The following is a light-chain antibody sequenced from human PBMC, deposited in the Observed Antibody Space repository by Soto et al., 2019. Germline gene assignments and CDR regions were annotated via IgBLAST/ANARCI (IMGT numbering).Light chain of an antibody. V-gene: IGKV3-20*01. CDR1: QSVSNN. Sequence: EIVFTQSPGTLSLSLGERATLSCRASQSVSNNLAWYQQKSGQAPRLLIHGASKRATGIPARFSGSGSGTDFTLTISRLEPEDFAVYYCQQYGSSGTFGQGTKVDIK. CDR3: QQYGSSGT. J-gene: IGKJ1*01. CDR2: GAS.